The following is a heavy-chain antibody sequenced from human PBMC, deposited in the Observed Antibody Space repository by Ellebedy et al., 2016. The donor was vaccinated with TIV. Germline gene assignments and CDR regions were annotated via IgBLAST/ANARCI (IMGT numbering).Heavy chain of an antibody. D-gene: IGHD3-9*01. CDR1: GFTFSSYG. CDR3: ARDSALRYYRVYGMDV. V-gene: IGHV3-30*02. J-gene: IGHJ6*02. Sequence: GESLKISCAASGFTFSSYGMHWVRQAPGTGLGWVAFIRYDGSNKYYADSVKGRFTIYRDTSKNTLYLKMNSLRAEDTAVYYCARDSALRYYRVYGMDVWGQGTTVTVSS. CDR2: IRYDGSNK.